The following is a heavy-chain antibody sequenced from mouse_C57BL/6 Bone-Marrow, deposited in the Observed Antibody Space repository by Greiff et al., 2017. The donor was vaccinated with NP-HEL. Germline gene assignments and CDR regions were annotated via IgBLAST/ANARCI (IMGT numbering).Heavy chain of an antibody. CDR1: GYTFTSYW. D-gene: IGHD1-1*01. J-gene: IGHJ2*01. V-gene: IGHV1-53*01. CDR2: INPSNGGT. Sequence: QVQLQQSGTELVKPGASVKLSCKASGYTFTSYWMHWVKQRPGQGLEWIGNINPSNGGTNYNEKFKSKATLTVDKSSSTAYMQLSSLTSEDSAVYYCARGGVITTVVGGPFVYWGQGTTLTVSS. CDR3: ARGGVITTVVGGPFVY.